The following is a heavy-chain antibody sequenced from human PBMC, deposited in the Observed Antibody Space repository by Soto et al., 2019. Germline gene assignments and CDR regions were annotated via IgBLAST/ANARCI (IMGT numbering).Heavy chain of an antibody. CDR2: VYYSGSA. Sequence: QLQLQESGPGLVKPSETLSLTCTVSGASISSSTFYWGWIRQPPGKGLEWIGTVYYSGSAYYNPSRKSRLTISVDTSKTQFSLKLSSVTAADTALYYCVRHAPYRSGWANRNDYWGQGTLVTVSS. CDR3: VRHAPYRSGWANRNDY. V-gene: IGHV4-39*01. D-gene: IGHD6-19*01. J-gene: IGHJ4*02. CDR1: GASISSSTFY.